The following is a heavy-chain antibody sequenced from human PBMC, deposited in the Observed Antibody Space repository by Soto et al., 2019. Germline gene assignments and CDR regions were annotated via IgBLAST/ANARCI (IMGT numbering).Heavy chain of an antibody. D-gene: IGHD5-12*01. Sequence: PGGSLRLSCAASGYTFSHYWMHWVRQAPGKGLVWVSRVNPDGTITTYADSVKGRFTISRDNAKNTLYLQMNSLGVEDTALYYCAAWDISNPWGQGTLVNVSS. CDR1: GYTFSHYW. CDR3: AAWDISNP. J-gene: IGHJ4*02. V-gene: IGHV3-74*01. CDR2: VNPDGTIT.